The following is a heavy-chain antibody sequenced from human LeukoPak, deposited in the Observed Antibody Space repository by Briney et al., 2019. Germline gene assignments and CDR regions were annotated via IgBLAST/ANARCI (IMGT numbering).Heavy chain of an antibody. Sequence: SETLSLTCTVSGYSISSGYYWGWIRQPPGKGLEWIGSIYHSGSTYYNPSLKSRVTMSVDTSKNQFSLKLSSVTAADTAVYYCARDVYGSCFDPWGQGTLVTVSS. D-gene: IGHD3-10*01. V-gene: IGHV4-38-2*02. CDR2: IYHSGST. CDR1: GYSISSGYY. CDR3: ARDVYGSCFDP. J-gene: IGHJ5*02.